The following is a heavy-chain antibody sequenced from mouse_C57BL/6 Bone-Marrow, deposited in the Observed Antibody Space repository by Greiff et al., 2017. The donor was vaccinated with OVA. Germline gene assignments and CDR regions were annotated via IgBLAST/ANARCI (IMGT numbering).Heavy chain of an antibody. J-gene: IGHJ4*01. CDR2: IYPSDSET. CDR3: ARHGSSPPYAMDY. CDR1: GYTFTSYW. V-gene: IGHV1-61*01. Sequence: VQLQQPGAELVRPGSSVKLSCKASGYTFTSYWMDWVKQRPGQGLEWIGNIYPSDSETHYNQKFKDKATLTVDKSSSTAYMQLSSLTSEDSAVYYCARHGSSPPYAMDYWGQGTSVTVSS. D-gene: IGHD1-1*01.